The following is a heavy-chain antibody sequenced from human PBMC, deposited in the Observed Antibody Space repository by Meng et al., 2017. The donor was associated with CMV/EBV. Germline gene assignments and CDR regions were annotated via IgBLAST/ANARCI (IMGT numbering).Heavy chain of an antibody. CDR2: ISYDGSNK. CDR1: GFTFSSYG. CDR3: ARDQGSGSYDY. V-gene: IGHV3-30*19. D-gene: IGHD3-10*01. J-gene: IGHJ4*02. Sequence: GESLKISCAASGFTFSSYGMHWVRQAPGKGLEWVAVISYDGSNKYYADSVKGRFTISRDNSKNTLYLQMNSLRAEDTAVYYCARDQGSGSYDYWGQGTLVTVSS.